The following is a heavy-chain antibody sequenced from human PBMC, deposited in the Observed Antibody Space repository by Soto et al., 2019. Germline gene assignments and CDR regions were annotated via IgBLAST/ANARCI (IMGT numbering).Heavy chain of an antibody. D-gene: IGHD6-13*01. CDR1: GYTFTGYY. J-gene: IGHJ4*02. V-gene: IGHV1-2*04. Sequence: ASVKVSCKASGYTFTGYYMHWVRQAPGQGLEWMGWINPSSGGTNYAQKFQGWVTMTRDTSISTAYMELSRLRSDDTAVYYCARATYSSSWDPPYYFDYWGQGTLVTVSS. CDR2: INPSSGGT. CDR3: ARATYSSSWDPPYYFDY.